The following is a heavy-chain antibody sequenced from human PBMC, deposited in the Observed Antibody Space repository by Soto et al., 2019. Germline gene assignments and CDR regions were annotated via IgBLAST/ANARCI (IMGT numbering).Heavy chain of an antibody. CDR1: GFTFSSYG. CDR2: ISYDGSNK. J-gene: IGHJ6*02. V-gene: IGHV3-30*18. CDR3: AKTHDFWSTYYYYYGMDV. D-gene: IGHD3-3*01. Sequence: GGSLTLSCAASGFTFSSYGMHWVRQAPGKGLEWVAVISYDGSNKYYADSVKGRFTISRDNSKNTLYLQMNSLRAEDTAVYYCAKTHDFWSTYYYYYGMDVWGQGTTVTVSS.